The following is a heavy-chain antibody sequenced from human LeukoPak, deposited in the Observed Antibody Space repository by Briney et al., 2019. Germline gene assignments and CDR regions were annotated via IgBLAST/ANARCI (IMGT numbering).Heavy chain of an antibody. Sequence: GGSLRLSCAASGFTFSSYAMHWVRQAPGKGLEWVAVISYDGSNKYYADSVKGRFTISRDNSKNTLYLQMNSLRAEDTAVYYCARDRNIVVVPAALLWGQGTLVTVSS. CDR2: ISYDGSNK. CDR3: ARDRNIVVVPAALL. V-gene: IGHV3-30-3*01. CDR1: GFTFSSYA. J-gene: IGHJ4*02. D-gene: IGHD2-2*02.